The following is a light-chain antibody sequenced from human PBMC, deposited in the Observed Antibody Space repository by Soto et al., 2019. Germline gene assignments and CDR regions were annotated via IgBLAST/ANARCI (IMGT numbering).Light chain of an antibody. Sequence: QSVLTQPPSVSGAPGQRVTISCTGSSSNIGAGNDVNWYQQLPGTAPKLLIYANSNRPSGVPDRVSGSKSGTTASLAITGLQDEDEADYYCQSYDSSLSGYVFGTGTKVTVL. CDR2: ANS. CDR1: SSNIGAGND. J-gene: IGLJ1*01. CDR3: QSYDSSLSGYV. V-gene: IGLV1-40*01.